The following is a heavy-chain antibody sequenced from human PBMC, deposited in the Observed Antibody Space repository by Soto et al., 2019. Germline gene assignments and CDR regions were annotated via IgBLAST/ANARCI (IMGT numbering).Heavy chain of an antibody. CDR1: GDSVSSNSAA. CDR3: AREEGSSGWSTEYYFDY. CDR2: TYYRSKWYN. Sequence: SQTLSLTCAISGDSVSSNSAAWNWIRQSPSRGLEWLGRTYYRSKWYNDYAVSVKSRITINPDTSKNQFSLQLNSVTPEDTAVYYCAREEGSSGWSTEYYFDYWGQGTLVTVSS. J-gene: IGHJ4*02. D-gene: IGHD6-19*01. V-gene: IGHV6-1*01.